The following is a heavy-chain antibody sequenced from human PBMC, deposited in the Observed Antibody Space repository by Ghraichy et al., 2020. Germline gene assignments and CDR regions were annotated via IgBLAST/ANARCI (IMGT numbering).Heavy chain of an antibody. CDR2: ISYDGSNI. J-gene: IGHJ5*01. CDR1: GFSFSGHD. D-gene: IGHD3-9*01. Sequence: GGSLRLSCAASGFSFSGHDMHWVRQAPGKGLEWVAIISYDGSNIDYADSVKGRFTISRDNSKNTVFLQMNSLRVDDTAVYYCAKKRTILSGYNSFNWFDSWGHGIQVIVSS. V-gene: IGHV3-30*18. CDR3: AKKRTILSGYNSFNWFDS.